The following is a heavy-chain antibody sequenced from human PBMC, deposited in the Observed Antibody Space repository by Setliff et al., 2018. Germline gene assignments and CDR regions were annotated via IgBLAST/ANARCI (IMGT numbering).Heavy chain of an antibody. V-gene: IGHV4-38-2*02. Sequence: PSETLSLTCTVSGYSIRSDYYWGWIRQPPGKGLEWIGSLYHTGSTDYNPSLNSRVTISVDTSKNQFSLKLSSVTAADTAVYYCAREGGGSYLNWYFDLWGRGTRGTVSS. CDR2: LYHTGST. J-gene: IGHJ2*01. CDR1: GYSIRSDYY. D-gene: IGHD1-26*01. CDR3: AREGGGSYLNWYFDL.